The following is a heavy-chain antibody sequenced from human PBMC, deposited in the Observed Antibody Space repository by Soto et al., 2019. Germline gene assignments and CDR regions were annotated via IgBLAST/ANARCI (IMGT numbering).Heavy chain of an antibody. CDR1: GASISSSIYY. D-gene: IGHD6-13*01. Sequence: SETLSLTCPAAGASISSSIYYWGWIRQPPGKGLEWIGSIYYSGSTYYNPSLKSRVTISVDTSKNQFSLKLTSVTAADTAVYYCGRAHRDLQQLVHYYYSMDVWGQGTTVT. CDR3: GRAHRDLQQLVHYYYSMDV. V-gene: IGHV4-39*07. J-gene: IGHJ6*02. CDR2: IYYSGST.